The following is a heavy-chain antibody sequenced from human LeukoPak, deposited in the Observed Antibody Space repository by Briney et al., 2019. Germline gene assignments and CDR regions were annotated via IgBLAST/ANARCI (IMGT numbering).Heavy chain of an antibody. D-gene: IGHD3-16*01. V-gene: IGHV3-64D*09. Sequence: GGSLRLSCSASGFTFSNYGMHWVRQAPGKGLEYVSAISSNGGSTYYADSVKGRFTISRDNSKNTLYLQMSSLRAEDTAVYYCVKDPFYYYGMDVWGQGTTVTVSS. CDR2: ISSNGGST. CDR1: GFTFSNYG. J-gene: IGHJ6*02. CDR3: VKDPFYYYGMDV.